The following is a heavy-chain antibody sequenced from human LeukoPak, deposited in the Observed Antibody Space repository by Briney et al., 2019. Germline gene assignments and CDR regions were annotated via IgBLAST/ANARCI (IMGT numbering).Heavy chain of an antibody. CDR1: GGSFSGYY. V-gene: IGHV4-34*01. CDR2: INHSGST. Sequence: PSETLSLTCAVYGGSFSGYYWSWIRQPPGKGLEWIGEINHSGSTNYTPSLKSRVTISVDTTKTQFSLKLSPVTAADTAVYYCASRIAAAGQTYWGQGTLVTVSS. CDR3: ASRIAAAGQTY. J-gene: IGHJ4*02. D-gene: IGHD6-13*01.